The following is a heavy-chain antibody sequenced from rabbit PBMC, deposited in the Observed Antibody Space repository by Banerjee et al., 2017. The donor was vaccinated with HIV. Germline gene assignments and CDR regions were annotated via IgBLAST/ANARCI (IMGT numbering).Heavy chain of an antibody. CDR2: IDTDNTVNN. D-gene: IGHD1-1*01. CDR3: ARRTADASSSGYVAFDP. Sequence: QEQLVESGGGLVQPEGSLTLTCTASGFSFSSNYYMCWVRQAPGKGLEWIACIDTDNTVNNYYASWAKGRFTISKTSSTTVTLQMTSLTAADTATYFCARRTADASSSGYVAFDPWGPGTLVTVS. CDR1: GFSFSSNYY. V-gene: IGHV1S45*01. J-gene: IGHJ2*01.